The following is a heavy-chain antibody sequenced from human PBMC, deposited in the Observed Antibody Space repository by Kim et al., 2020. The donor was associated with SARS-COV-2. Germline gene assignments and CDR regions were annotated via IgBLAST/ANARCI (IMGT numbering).Heavy chain of an antibody. Sequence: GGSLRLSCAASGFTFDDYAMHWVRQAPGKGLEWVSGISWNSGSIGYADSVKGRFTISRDNAKNSLYLQMNSLRAEDTALYYCATSRPGGFDYWGQGTLVTVSS. J-gene: IGHJ4*02. V-gene: IGHV3-9*01. CDR1: GFTFDDYA. D-gene: IGHD3-16*01. CDR3: ATSRPGGFDY. CDR2: ISWNSGSI.